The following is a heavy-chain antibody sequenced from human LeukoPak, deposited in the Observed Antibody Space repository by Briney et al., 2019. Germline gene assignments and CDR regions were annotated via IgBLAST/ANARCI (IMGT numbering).Heavy chain of an antibody. D-gene: IGHD1-26*01. V-gene: IGHV5-51*01. CDR2: IYPGDSDT. Sequence: GESLKISCKGSGYRFTSYWIGWVRQMPGKGLEWMGIIYPGDSDTRYSPSFQGQVTISADKSISTAYLQWSSLKASDTAMYYCARGLGRSFYYYYMDVWGKGTTVTVSS. J-gene: IGHJ6*03. CDR3: ARGLGRSFYYYYMDV. CDR1: GYRFTSYW.